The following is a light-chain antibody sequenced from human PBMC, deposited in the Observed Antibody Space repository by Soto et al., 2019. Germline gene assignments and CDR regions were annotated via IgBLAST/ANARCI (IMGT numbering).Light chain of an antibody. CDR3: QTWGCGIVV. CDR2: LKSDSSH. Sequence: QSVLTQSPSASASLGASVKLTCTLSSGHSNYAIAWHQQQSEKGPRYLMKLKSDSSHSKGDGIPDRFSGSSSGAERYLTISSLQSEDEADYYCQTWGCGIVVFVGGTKLTVL. J-gene: IGLJ2*01. CDR1: SGHSNYA. V-gene: IGLV4-69*01.